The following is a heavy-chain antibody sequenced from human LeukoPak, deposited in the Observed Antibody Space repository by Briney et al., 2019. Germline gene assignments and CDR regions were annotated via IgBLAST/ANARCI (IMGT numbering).Heavy chain of an antibody. CDR2: TYYRSKWYN. CDR3: ARDYGNYYDSSGYYDY. Sequence: SQTLSLTCAISGDSVSSNSAAWNWIRQSPSRGLEWLGRTYYRSKWYNDYAVSVKSRITINPDTSKNQFSLQLNSVTPEDTAVYYYARDYGNYYDSSGYYDYWGQGTLVTVSS. D-gene: IGHD3-22*01. V-gene: IGHV6-1*01. CDR1: GDSVSSNSAA. J-gene: IGHJ4*02.